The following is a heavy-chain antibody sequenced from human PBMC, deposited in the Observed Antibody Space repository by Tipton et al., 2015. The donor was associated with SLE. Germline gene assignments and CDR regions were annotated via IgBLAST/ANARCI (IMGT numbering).Heavy chain of an antibody. J-gene: IGHJ4*02. D-gene: IGHD6-19*01. Sequence: SLRLSCAASGFTFSHYEMNWVRQAPGKGLEWVSTIGGSGSVTYSADSVKGRFTISKDNSKNTLYLQMNSLRAEDMAVYYCARDAPYYSSASYYFDYWGQGTLVTVSS. CDR2: IGGSGSVT. CDR1: GFTFSHYE. V-gene: IGHV3-23*01. CDR3: ARDAPYYSSASYYFDY.